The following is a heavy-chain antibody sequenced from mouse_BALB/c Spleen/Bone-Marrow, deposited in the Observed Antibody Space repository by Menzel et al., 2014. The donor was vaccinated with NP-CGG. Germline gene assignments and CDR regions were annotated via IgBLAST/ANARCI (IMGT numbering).Heavy chain of an antibody. Sequence: EVKLMESGGGLVRSGGSLKLSCAASGFTFNNYGMSWVRQTPEKRLEWVATISGGGSYTFHPDSVKGRFTISRDNAKNDLYLQLSSLRSEDTALYYCARHAYYDQTEVSFVYWGQGTLVTVSA. V-gene: IGHV5-9-2*01. D-gene: IGHD2-4*01. CDR2: ISGGGSYT. CDR3: ARHAYYDQTEVSFVY. J-gene: IGHJ3*01. CDR1: GFTFNNYG.